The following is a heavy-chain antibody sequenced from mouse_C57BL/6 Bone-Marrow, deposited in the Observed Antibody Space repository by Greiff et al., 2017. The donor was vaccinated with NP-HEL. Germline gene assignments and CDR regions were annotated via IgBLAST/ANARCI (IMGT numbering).Heavy chain of an antibody. V-gene: IGHV1-82*01. CDR3: ASSEAQTRGAWFAY. CDR1: GYAFSSSW. Sequence: VQRVESGPELVKPGASVKISCKASGYAFSSSWMNWVKQRPGKGLEWIGRIYPGDGDTNYNGKFKGKATLTADKSSSTAYMQLSSLTSEDSAVYFCASSEAQTRGAWFAYWGQGTLVTVSA. CDR2: IYPGDGDT. J-gene: IGHJ3*01. D-gene: IGHD3-2*01.